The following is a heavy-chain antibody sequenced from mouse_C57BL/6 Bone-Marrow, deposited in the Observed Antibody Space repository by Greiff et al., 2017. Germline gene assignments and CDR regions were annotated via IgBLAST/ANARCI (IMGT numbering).Heavy chain of an antibody. D-gene: IGHD1-1*01. CDR1: GFSFTNGYF. Sequence: EVQLVESGPGLVQPSQSLYLSCSVTGFSFTNGYFWYWLRQPPGNQLEWVGFISYDGSNNYNPSLKNRISITRDTSKNKFFLKLNTVTAEDTATYYWARHPSTVVVYDAMDYWGQGTAVTVSS. J-gene: IGHJ4*01. V-gene: IGHV3-6*01. CDR3: ARHPSTVVVYDAMDY. CDR2: ISYDGSN.